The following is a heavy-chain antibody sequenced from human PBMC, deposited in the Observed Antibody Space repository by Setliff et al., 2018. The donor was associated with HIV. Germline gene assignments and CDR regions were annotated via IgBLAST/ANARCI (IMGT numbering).Heavy chain of an antibody. J-gene: IGHJ3*02. CDR2: ISGSGGST. CDR1: GFTFSSYG. CDR3: AKDLDIVVVPAAPDAFDI. D-gene: IGHD2-2*03. V-gene: IGHV3-23*01. Sequence: GGSLRLSCAASGFTFSSYGSGWVRQAPGKGLEWVSAISGSGGSTYYADSVKGRFTISSGNSKNTLYLQMNSLRAEDTAVYYCAKDLDIVVVPAAPDAFDIWGQGTMVTVSS.